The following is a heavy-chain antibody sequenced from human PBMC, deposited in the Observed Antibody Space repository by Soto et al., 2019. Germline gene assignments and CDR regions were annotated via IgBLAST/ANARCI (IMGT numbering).Heavy chain of an antibody. V-gene: IGHV3-30*04. Sequence: GGSLRLSCAASGFTFSSYAMHWVRQAPGKGLEWVAVISNDGSNKYYADSVKGRFTISRDNSKNTLYLQMNSLRAEDTDVYYCARVPIAAARGYYFDYWGQGTLVTVSS. CDR3: ARVPIAAARGYYFDY. D-gene: IGHD6-13*01. CDR2: ISNDGSNK. J-gene: IGHJ4*02. CDR1: GFTFSSYA.